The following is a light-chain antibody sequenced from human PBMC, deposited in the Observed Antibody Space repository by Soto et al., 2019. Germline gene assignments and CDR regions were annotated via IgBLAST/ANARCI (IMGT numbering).Light chain of an antibody. Sequence: SYELTQPPSVSVSPGQTASISCSGDKLGDKYAYWYQQKPGQSPVLVIYQDTKRPSGIPERFSGSNSGNTATLAISGTQAMDEADYYCQAWDSSIAVLGTGTKLTVL. V-gene: IGLV3-1*01. CDR2: QDT. CDR3: QAWDSSIAV. J-gene: IGLJ1*01. CDR1: KLGDKY.